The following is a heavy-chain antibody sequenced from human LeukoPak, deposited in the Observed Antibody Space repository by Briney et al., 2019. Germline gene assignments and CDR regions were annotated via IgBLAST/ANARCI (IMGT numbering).Heavy chain of an antibody. Sequence: PSETLSLTCTVSGGSFSSYYWSWIRQPPGKGLEWIGYIYYSGSTNYNPSLKSRVTISVDTSKNQFSLKLSSVTAADTAVYYCARGGASGVLSDFDYWGQGTLVTVSS. V-gene: IGHV4-59*08. J-gene: IGHJ4*02. D-gene: IGHD1-26*01. CDR1: GGSFSSYY. CDR2: IYYSGST. CDR3: ARGGASGVLSDFDY.